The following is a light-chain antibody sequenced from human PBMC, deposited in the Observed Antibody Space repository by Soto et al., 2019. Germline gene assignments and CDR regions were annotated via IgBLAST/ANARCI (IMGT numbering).Light chain of an antibody. J-gene: IGKJ2*01. CDR2: DAS. Sequence: EIVLTQSPATLSLSPGERATLSCRASQSVSNFLAWYQQKPGQAPRLLIYDASNRATGIPARFSGSGSGTDFTLTIRSLEPEDFAIYYCLQHDSFPYTFGQGTRLEI. CDR1: QSVSNF. V-gene: IGKV3-11*01. CDR3: LQHDSFPYT.